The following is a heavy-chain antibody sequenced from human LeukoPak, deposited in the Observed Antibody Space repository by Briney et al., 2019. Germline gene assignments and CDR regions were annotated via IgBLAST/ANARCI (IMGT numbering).Heavy chain of an antibody. Sequence: GRSLRLSCAASGFTFDDYAMHWVRQAPGKGLEWVSGISWNSGSIGYADSVKGRFTISRDNAKNSLYLQMNSLRAEDTALYYCAKDRYEQWLVFDYWGQGTLVTVSS. V-gene: IGHV3-9*01. J-gene: IGHJ4*02. CDR2: ISWNSGSI. D-gene: IGHD6-19*01. CDR1: GFTFDDYA. CDR3: AKDRYEQWLVFDY.